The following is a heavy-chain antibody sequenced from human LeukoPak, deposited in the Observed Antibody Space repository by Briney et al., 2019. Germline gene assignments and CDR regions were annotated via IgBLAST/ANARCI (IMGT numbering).Heavy chain of an antibody. D-gene: IGHD6-19*01. J-gene: IGHJ5*02. CDR3: ARDSLGTSSGWFDP. V-gene: IGHV3-33*01. CDR2: IWSDGTNK. CDR1: GFTFSSYG. Sequence: GGSRRLSCAASGFTFSSYGMHWVSQAPGKGLEWVAVIWSDGTNKYYTDSVKGRFTISRDNSKNTLSLQMNSLRTEDTAVYYCARDSLGTSSGWFDPWGQGTLVTVSS.